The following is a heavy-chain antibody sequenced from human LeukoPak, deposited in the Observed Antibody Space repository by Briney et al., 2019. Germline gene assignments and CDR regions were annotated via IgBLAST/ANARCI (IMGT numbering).Heavy chain of an antibody. CDR3: AIHYGDYFDY. J-gene: IGHJ4*02. V-gene: IGHV4-34*01. CDR2: INHSGST. D-gene: IGHD4-17*01. CDR1: GGSFSGYY. Sequence: SETLSLTCAVHGGSFSGYYWSWIRQPPGKGLEWIGEINHSGSTNYNPSLKSRVTISVDTSKNQFSLKLSSVTAADTAVYYCAIHYGDYFDYWGQGTLVTVSS.